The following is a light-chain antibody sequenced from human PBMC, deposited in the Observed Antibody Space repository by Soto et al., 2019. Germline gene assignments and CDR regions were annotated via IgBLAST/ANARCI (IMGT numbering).Light chain of an antibody. Sequence: DIQMTQSPSSLSASVGDRVTITCRASQSIASYLNWYQQKPGKAPKLLIYAASSLHSGVPSGFCGSGSGTDFTLTISSLQPEDFATYYCQQSYSTPRTFGQGTKLDIK. CDR3: QQSYSTPRT. V-gene: IGKV1-39*01. J-gene: IGKJ2*01. CDR1: QSIASY. CDR2: AAS.